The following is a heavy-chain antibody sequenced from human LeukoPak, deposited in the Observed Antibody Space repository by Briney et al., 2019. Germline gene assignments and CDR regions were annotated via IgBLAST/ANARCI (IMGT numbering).Heavy chain of an antibody. CDR3: ARETPYSSSWRPFDH. D-gene: IGHD6-13*01. CDR1: EFTFSTYS. Sequence: PGESLRLSCTASEFTFSTYSMNWVRQAPGKGLEWLSYISSSSNTIYYADSVKGRFTISRDNAKNSLYLQMDSLRAEDTAVYYCARETPYSSSWRPFDHWGQGTLVSVSS. J-gene: IGHJ4*02. V-gene: IGHV3-48*01. CDR2: ISSSSNTI.